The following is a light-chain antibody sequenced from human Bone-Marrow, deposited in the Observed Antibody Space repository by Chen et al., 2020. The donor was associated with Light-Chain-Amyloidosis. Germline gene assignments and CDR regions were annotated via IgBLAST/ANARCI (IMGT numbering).Light chain of an antibody. CDR2: DAS. CDR1: QSVSSY. Sequence: EIVLTQSPATLSLSPGERATLSCRASQSVSSYLAWYQQKPGQAPRLLIYDASNRATGIPARFSGSGSGTDFTLTISSLQPEDSATYYCQQSYSAWTFGQGTKVDIK. V-gene: IGKV3-11*01. CDR3: QQSYSAWT. J-gene: IGKJ1*01.